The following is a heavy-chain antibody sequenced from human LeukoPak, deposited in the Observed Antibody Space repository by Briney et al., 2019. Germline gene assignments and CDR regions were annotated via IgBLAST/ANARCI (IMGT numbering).Heavy chain of an antibody. J-gene: IGHJ4*02. CDR1: GFTFSSYS. Sequence: GGSLRLSCAASGFTFSSYSMNWVRQAPGKGLEWVSYISSSSSTIYYADSVKGRFTISRDNAKNSLYLQMNSLRAEDTAVYYCARGPGPTDYGDYVRDYWGQGTLVTVSS. V-gene: IGHV3-48*01. CDR3: ARGPGPTDYGDYVRDY. CDR2: ISSSSSTI. D-gene: IGHD4-17*01.